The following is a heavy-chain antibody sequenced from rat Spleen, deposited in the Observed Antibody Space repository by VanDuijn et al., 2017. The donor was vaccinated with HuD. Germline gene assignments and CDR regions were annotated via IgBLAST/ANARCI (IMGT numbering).Heavy chain of an antibody. D-gene: IGHD2-3*01. CDR2: ISNGETT. J-gene: IGHJ2*01. CDR3: VRSNGYNYFDY. Sequence: QVQLKESGPGPVRPSQTLSLTCTVSGFSVTSYTESWVRQPPGKGLEWIATISNGETTYYNSTLKSRLRISRDNSKNQVFLEMTSLQTEDTAMYFCVRSNGYNYFDYWGQGVMVTVSS. CDR1: GFSVTSYT. V-gene: IGHV2-6*01.